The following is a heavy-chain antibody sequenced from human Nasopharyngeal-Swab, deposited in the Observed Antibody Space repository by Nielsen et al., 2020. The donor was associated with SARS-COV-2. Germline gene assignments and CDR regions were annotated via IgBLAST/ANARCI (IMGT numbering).Heavy chain of an antibody. J-gene: IGHJ3*02. D-gene: IGHD3-10*01. CDR1: GYTFTSYA. V-gene: IGHV1-3*01. Sequence: GESLKISCAASGYTFTSYAMHWVRQAPGQRLEWMGWINAGNGSTKYSQKFQGRVTITRDTSASTAYMELSSLRSEDTAVYYCARDPRGDDAFDIWGQGTMVTVSS. CDR2: INAGNGST. CDR3: ARDPRGDDAFDI.